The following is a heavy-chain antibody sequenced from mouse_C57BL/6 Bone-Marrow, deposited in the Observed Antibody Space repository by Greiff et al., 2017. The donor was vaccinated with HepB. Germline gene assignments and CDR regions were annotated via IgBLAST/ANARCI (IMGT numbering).Heavy chain of an antibody. CDR1: GYTFTDYY. D-gene: IGHD4-1*01. J-gene: IGHJ2*01. Sequence: EVKLQESGPVLVKPGASVKMSCKASGYTFTDYYMNWVKQSHGKSLEWIGVINPYNGGTSYNQKFKGKATLTVDKSSSTAYMELNSLTSEDSAVYYCAKLGPGVDYWGQGTTLTVAS. CDR2: INPYNGGT. V-gene: IGHV1-19*01. CDR3: AKLGPGVDY.